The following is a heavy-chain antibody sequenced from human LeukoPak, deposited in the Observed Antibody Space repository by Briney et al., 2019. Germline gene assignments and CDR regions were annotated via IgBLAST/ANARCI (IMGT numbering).Heavy chain of an antibody. Sequence: GGSLRLSCAASGFTFSSYGMHWVRQAPGKGLEWVAVIWYDGSNKYYADSVKGRFTISRDNSKNTLYLQMNSLRAEDTAVYYCARGYSSGWYYFDYWGQGTLVTVSS. V-gene: IGHV3-33*01. CDR3: ARGYSSGWYYFDY. J-gene: IGHJ4*02. CDR1: GFTFSSYG. CDR2: IWYDGSNK. D-gene: IGHD6-19*01.